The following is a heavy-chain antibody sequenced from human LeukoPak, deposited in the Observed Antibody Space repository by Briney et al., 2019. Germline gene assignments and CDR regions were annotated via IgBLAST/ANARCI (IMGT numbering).Heavy chain of an antibody. D-gene: IGHD3-22*01. Sequence: SETLSLTCTVSGGSISSYYWSWIRQPPGKGLEWIGYIYYSGSTNYNPSLKSRVTISADTSKNQFSLKMSSVTAADTAVYYCARVDYYDSSGYPINYWGQGTLVTVSS. CDR2: IYYSGST. CDR1: GGSISSYY. CDR3: ARVDYYDSSGYPINY. J-gene: IGHJ4*02. V-gene: IGHV4-59*12.